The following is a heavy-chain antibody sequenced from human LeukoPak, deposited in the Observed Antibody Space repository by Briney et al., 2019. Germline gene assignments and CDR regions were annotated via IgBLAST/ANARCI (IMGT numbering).Heavy chain of an antibody. D-gene: IGHD3-10*02. Sequence: SETLSLTCTVSGGSISSGGYYWSWIRQHPGKGLEWIGYIYYSGSTYYSPSLKSRVTISVDTSKNQFSLKLSSVTAADTAVYYCARDGGTMIGPGAFDIWGQGTMVTVSS. CDR3: ARDGGTMIGPGAFDI. V-gene: IGHV4-31*03. CDR1: GGSISSGGYY. J-gene: IGHJ3*02. CDR2: IYYSGST.